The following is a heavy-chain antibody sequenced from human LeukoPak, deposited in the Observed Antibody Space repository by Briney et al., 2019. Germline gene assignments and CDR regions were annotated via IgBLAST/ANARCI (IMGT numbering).Heavy chain of an antibody. J-gene: IGHJ4*02. D-gene: IGHD5-18*01. V-gene: IGHV3-48*01. CDR1: GFTFSTYE. Sequence: PGGSLRLSCAASGFTFSTYEMNWVRQAPGKGLEWVSYISSSSGTIYYVDSVKGRFTISRDNAKNSLYLKMNSLRAEDTAVYYCARGLQLWLGGDFDYWGQGTLVTVSS. CDR2: ISSSSGTI. CDR3: ARGLQLWLGGDFDY.